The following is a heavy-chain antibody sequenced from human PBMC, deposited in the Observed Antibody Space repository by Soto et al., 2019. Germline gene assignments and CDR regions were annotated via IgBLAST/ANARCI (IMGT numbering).Heavy chain of an antibody. V-gene: IGHV3-15*07. CDR1: GFIFSNAW. CDR3: ATERGYSRSYILDY. CDR2: IKIKGVGETT. D-gene: IGHD1-26*01. J-gene: IGHJ4*02. Sequence: EGSLRLSCAASGFIFSNAWMNWVRQAPGKGLEWVGRIKIKGVGETTDYAAPVKGRFTISRDDSKNTLYLQMNSLKTEDTAVYFCATERGYSRSYILDYWGQGTLDIVSS.